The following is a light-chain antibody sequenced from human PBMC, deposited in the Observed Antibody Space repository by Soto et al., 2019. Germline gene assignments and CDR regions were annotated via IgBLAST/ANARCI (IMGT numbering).Light chain of an antibody. V-gene: IGLV1-44*01. Sequence: QSVLTQPPSASGTPGQRVTISCSGSSSNIGTNTVIWYQQLPRAAPNLLIYSDNQRPSGVPDRFAVSKSGTSASLAIRGLQSEDEAYYYCAAWDVTLVVFGGGTKLTVL. CDR1: SSNIGTNT. CDR2: SDN. CDR3: AAWDVTLVV. J-gene: IGLJ2*01.